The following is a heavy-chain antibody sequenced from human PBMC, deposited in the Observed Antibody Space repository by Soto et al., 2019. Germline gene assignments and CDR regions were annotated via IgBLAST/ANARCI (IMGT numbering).Heavy chain of an antibody. V-gene: IGHV4-34*01. D-gene: IGHD6-13*01. CDR1: GGSFSGYY. CDR2: INHSGST. Sequence: PSETLSLTCAVYGGSFSGYYWSWIRQPPGKGLEWIGEINHSGSTNYNPSLKSRVTISVDTSKNQFSLKLSSVTAADTAVYYCARALGERWHSSSWYDRGGDYYYYYMDVWGKGTTVTVSS. CDR3: ARALGERWHSSSWYDRGGDYYYYYMDV. J-gene: IGHJ6*03.